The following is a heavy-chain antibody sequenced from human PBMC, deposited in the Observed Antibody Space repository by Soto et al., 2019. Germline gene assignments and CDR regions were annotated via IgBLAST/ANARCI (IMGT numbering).Heavy chain of an antibody. V-gene: IGHV2-5*02. D-gene: IGHD6-6*01. J-gene: IGHJ4*02. CDR3: AHSRPPRLLDY. CDR1: GFSLSTSGVG. CDR2: IYWDDE. Sequence: QITLKESGPTLVKPTQTLTLTCTFSGFSLSTSGVGVGWIRQPPGKALEWLALIYWDDERYSSSLNSRLTITKDTSKNQVVLTMTNMDPVDTATYYCAHSRPPRLLDYWGQGTLVTVSS.